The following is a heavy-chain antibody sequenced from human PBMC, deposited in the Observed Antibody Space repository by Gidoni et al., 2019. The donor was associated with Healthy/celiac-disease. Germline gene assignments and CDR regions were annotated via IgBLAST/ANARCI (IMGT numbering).Heavy chain of an antibody. CDR1: GFTFSSYG. CDR3: ARADLVRAMDV. CDR2: IWYDGSNK. D-gene: IGHD2-8*02. J-gene: IGHJ6*04. Sequence: QVQLVESGGGVVQPGRSLRLSCAASGFTFSSYGMHWVRQAPGKGLEWVAVIWYDGSNKYYADSVKGRFTISRDNSKNTLYLQMNSLRAEDTAVYYCARADLVRAMDVWGKGTTVTVSS. V-gene: IGHV3-33*01.